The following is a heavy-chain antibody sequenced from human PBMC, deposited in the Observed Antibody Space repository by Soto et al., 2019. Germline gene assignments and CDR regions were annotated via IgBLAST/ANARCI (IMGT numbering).Heavy chain of an antibody. CDR3: SRDARQLDSSAWYSGMDV. CDR1: ACSVSNGSYY. D-gene: IGHD6-19*01. V-gene: IGHV4-61*01. CDR2: IYYSGST. J-gene: IGHJ6*02. Sequence: SETLSLTCSVSACSVSNGSYYWSWKRQPPGKGLERIGYIYYSGSTNYNPSLKSRVNRSVDTSKNQFSLTLSSVTAADTAVYYCSRDARQLDSSAWYSGMDVWGQVTTVT.